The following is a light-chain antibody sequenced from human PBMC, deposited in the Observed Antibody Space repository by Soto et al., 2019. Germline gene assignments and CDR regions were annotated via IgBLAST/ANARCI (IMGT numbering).Light chain of an antibody. Sequence: DIQLTQSPSFLSASVGDRVTITCRASQGISSYLAWYQQKPGKAPKVLIYAASTLQSGVPSRFIGSGSGTEFTLTISSLQPEDFSTYYCQPLNSYPLTFGPGTKVDIK. V-gene: IGKV1-9*01. CDR3: QPLNSYPLT. CDR1: QGISSY. J-gene: IGKJ3*01. CDR2: AAS.